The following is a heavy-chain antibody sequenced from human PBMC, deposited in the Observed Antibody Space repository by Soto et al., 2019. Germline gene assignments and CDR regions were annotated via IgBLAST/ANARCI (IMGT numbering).Heavy chain of an antibody. Sequence: ASVKVSCKASGYTXTGYYMHWVRQAPGQGQERMGWINPNSGGTNYAQKFQGWVTMTRDTSISTAYMELSRLRSDDTAVYYCARAGGIQLQVGYYYYGMDVWGQGTTVTVSS. CDR3: ARAGGIQLQVGYYYYGMDV. D-gene: IGHD5-18*01. CDR2: INPNSGGT. J-gene: IGHJ6*02. CDR1: GYTXTGYY. V-gene: IGHV1-2*04.